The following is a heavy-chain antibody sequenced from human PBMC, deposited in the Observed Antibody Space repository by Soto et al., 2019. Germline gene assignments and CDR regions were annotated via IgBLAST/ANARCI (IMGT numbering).Heavy chain of an antibody. CDR1: GYTFTSYA. V-gene: IGHV1-69*13. J-gene: IGHJ6*02. CDR3: ASVGYCISTSRPQANYYCGMDG. D-gene: IGHD2-2*03. CDR2: IIPIFGTA. Sequence: GASVEVSCKASGYTFTSYAISWVRQAPGQGLEWMGGIIPIFGTANYAQKFQGRVTITADESTSTAYMELSSLRSEDTAVYYCASVGYCISTSRPQANYYCGMDGWCQGTTVTVS.